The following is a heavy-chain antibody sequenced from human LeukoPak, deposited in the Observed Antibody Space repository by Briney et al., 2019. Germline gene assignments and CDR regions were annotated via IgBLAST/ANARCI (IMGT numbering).Heavy chain of an antibody. D-gene: IGHD3-3*01. CDR3: ARDRDFWSGYYYYYYMDV. CDR2: IYSGGST. J-gene: IGHJ6*03. CDR1: GFTVSSNY. Sequence: GGSLRLSCAASGFTVSSNYMSWVRQAPGKGLEWVSVIYSGGSTYYADSVKGRFTISRHNSKNTLYLQMNSLRAEDTAVYYCARDRDFWSGYYYYYYMDVWGKGTTVTVSS. V-gene: IGHV3-53*04.